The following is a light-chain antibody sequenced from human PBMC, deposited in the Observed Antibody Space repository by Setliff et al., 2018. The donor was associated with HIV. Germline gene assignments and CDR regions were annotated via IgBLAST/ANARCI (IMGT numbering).Light chain of an antibody. CDR1: RSDVGGYNF. J-gene: IGLJ2*01. Sequence: QSVLTQPPSASGSPGQSVTISCTGTRSDVGGYNFVSWFQQHPGKAPKLMIYQVNRRPSGVPDRFSGSNSGNTASLTVSGLQAEDEAYYHCFSYGVNKSLVFGGGTKVTV. CDR3: FSYGVNKSLV. CDR2: QVN. V-gene: IGLV2-8*01.